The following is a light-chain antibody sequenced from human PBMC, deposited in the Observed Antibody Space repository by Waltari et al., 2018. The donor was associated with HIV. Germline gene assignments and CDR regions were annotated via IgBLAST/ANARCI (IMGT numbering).Light chain of an antibody. V-gene: IGLV2-14*03. CDR2: DTN. CDR1: STDPRFYQY. Sequence: QSALTQPASVSGFLGQSINIPCTGISTDPRFYQYVSCYQQYPGKIPRFIIFDTNNRPSGFSDHFAGSRSGNSASLTFSGLQSGDEAHYYCASNRLDYTLIFGGGTKLTVL. J-gene: IGLJ2*01. CDR3: ASNRLDYTLI.